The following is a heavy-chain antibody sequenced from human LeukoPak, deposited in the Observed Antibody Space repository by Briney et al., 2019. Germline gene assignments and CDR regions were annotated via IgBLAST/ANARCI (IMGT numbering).Heavy chain of an antibody. Sequence: ASVKVSCKASGYTFISYDINWVRQATGQGLEWMGWMNPNSGNTGYAQKFQGRVTMTRNTSISTAYMELSSLRSEDTAVYYCARVVEYYDILTGYSPDAFDIWGQGTMVTVSS. V-gene: IGHV1-8*01. CDR1: GYTFISYD. J-gene: IGHJ3*02. CDR3: ARVVEYYDILTGYSPDAFDI. D-gene: IGHD3-9*01. CDR2: MNPNSGNT.